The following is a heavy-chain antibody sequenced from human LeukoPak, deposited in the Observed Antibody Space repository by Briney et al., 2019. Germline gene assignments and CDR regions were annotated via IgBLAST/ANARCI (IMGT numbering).Heavy chain of an antibody. CDR1: GFTFSSYS. J-gene: IGHJ4*02. V-gene: IGHV3-21*01. CDR2: ISSSSSYI. Sequence: PGGSLRLSCAASGFTFSSYSMNWVRQAPGKGLEWVSSISSSSSYIYYADSVKGRFTISRDNAKNSLYLQMNSLRAEDTAVYYCARLQIHMTTGGIDYWGQGTLVTVSS. CDR3: ARLQIHMTTGGIDY. D-gene: IGHD4-17*01.